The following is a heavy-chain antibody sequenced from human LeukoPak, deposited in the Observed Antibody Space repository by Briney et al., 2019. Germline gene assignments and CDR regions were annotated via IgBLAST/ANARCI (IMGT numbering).Heavy chain of an antibody. D-gene: IGHD3-10*02. V-gene: IGHV3-23*01. J-gene: IGHJ4*02. Sequence: GGSLRLSCAASGFTFNSYAMSWVRQAPEKGLEWVSGISGGGGNTFYADSVRGRFTISRDNSKNMLYLQMEGPEADDNAVFYWGEGFVPFTPDFGFWGPGTLVTVFS. CDR1: GFTFNSYA. CDR2: ISGGGGNT. CDR3: GEGFVPFTPDFGF.